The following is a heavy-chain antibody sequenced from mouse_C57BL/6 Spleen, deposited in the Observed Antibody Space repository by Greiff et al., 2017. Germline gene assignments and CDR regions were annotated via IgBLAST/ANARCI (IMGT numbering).Heavy chain of an antibody. V-gene: IGHV5-16*01. D-gene: IGHD3-1*01. Sequence: EVKLVESEGGLVQPGSSMKLSCTASGFTFSDYYMAWVRQVPEKGLEWVANINYDGSSTNYLDSLKSRFIISRDNEKNILYLQMSSLTSEDTATYYCARDRGDWYFDVWGTGTTVTVSS. CDR3: ARDRGDWYFDV. CDR1: GFTFSDYY. J-gene: IGHJ1*03. CDR2: INYDGSST.